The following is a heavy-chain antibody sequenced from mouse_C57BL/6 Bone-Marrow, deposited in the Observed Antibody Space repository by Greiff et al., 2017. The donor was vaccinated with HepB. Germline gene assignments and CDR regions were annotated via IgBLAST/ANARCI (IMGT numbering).Heavy chain of an antibody. Sequence: EVQRVESGGGLVQPGGSLKLSCAASGFTFSDYGMAWVRQAPRKGPEWVAFISNLAYSIYYADTVTGRFTISRENAKNTLYLEMSSLRSEDTAMYYCARHYYGSGYAMDYWGQGTSVTVSS. CDR2: ISNLAYSI. V-gene: IGHV5-15*01. D-gene: IGHD1-1*01. CDR3: ARHYYGSGYAMDY. CDR1: GFTFSDYG. J-gene: IGHJ4*01.